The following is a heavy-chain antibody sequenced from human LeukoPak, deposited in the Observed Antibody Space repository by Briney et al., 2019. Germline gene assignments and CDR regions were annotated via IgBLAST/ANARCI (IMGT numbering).Heavy chain of an antibody. D-gene: IGHD1-7*01. CDR2: IYTSGST. J-gene: IGHJ6*03. Sequence: PSETLSLTCTVSGGSISSYYWSWIRQPAGKGLEWIGRIYTSGSTNYNPSLKSRVTMSVDTSKNQFSLKLSSVTAADTAVYYCARDARQKLPRDYYYYMDVWGKGTTVTVSS. V-gene: IGHV4-4*07. CDR1: GGSISSYY. CDR3: ARDARQKLPRDYYYYMDV.